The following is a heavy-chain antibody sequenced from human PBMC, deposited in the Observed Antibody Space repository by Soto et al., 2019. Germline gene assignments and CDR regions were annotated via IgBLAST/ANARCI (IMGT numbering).Heavy chain of an antibody. CDR2: ISGSGGST. CDR3: AKSQYSSGWYTEGNWFDP. Sequence: GGSLRLSCAASGFTFSSYAMSWVRQAPGKGLEWVSAISGSGGSTYYADSVKGRFTISRDNSKNTLYLQMNSLRAEDTAVYYCAKSQYSSGWYTEGNWFDPWGQGTLVTVSS. CDR1: GFTFSSYA. V-gene: IGHV3-23*01. D-gene: IGHD6-19*01. J-gene: IGHJ5*02.